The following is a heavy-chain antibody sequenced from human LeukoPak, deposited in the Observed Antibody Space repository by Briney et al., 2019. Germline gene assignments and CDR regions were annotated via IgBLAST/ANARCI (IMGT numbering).Heavy chain of an antibody. D-gene: IGHD3-10*01. CDR3: ARLYGSGSYYTPLRSRYFDY. Sequence: SETLSLTCAVYGGSFSGYYWSWIRQPPGKGLEWIGEINHSGSTNYNPSLKSRVTISVDTSKNQFSLKLSSVTAADTAVYYCARLYGSGSYYTPLRSRYFDYWGQGTLVTVSS. V-gene: IGHV4-34*01. CDR2: INHSGST. CDR1: GGSFSGYY. J-gene: IGHJ4*02.